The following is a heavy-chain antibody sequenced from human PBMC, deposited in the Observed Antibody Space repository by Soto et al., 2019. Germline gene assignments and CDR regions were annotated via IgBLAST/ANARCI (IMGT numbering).Heavy chain of an antibody. CDR3: ARVRRRPSWSTIFVVVIIENGMDV. CDR2: INHSGST. Sequence: TLSLTCAVYGGSFSGYYWSWIRQPPGKGLEWIGEINHSGSTNYNPSLKSRVTISVDTSKNQFSLKLSSVTAADTAVYYCARVRRRPSWSTIFVVVIIENGMDVWGQGTTVTVS. V-gene: IGHV4-34*01. CDR1: GGSFSGYY. D-gene: IGHD3-3*01. J-gene: IGHJ6*02.